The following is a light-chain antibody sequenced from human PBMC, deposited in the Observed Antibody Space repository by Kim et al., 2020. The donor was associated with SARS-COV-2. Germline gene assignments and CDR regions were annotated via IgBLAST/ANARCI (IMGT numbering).Light chain of an antibody. Sequence: EIVLTQSPVTLSLSPGERATLSCRASQTVNNYLAWYQQKPGQAPRLLIYDTSVSATDIPVRFSGSGSGADFSLTISSLEPDDFAVYFCQQRSSWPLTFGGGTKVDIK. CDR1: QTVNNY. V-gene: IGKV3-11*01. CDR3: QQRSSWPLT. CDR2: DTS. J-gene: IGKJ4*01.